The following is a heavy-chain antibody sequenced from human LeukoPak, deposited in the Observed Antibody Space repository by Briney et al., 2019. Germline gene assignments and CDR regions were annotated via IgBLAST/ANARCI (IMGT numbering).Heavy chain of an antibody. CDR2: IYYSGST. D-gene: IGHD6-6*01. CDR3: ARDAVPDY. CDR1: GGSISSGVYY. V-gene: IGHV4-31*03. J-gene: IGHJ4*02. Sequence: PSETLSLTCTVSGGSISSGVYYWSWIRQHPGKGLEWIGYIYYSGSTYYNPSLKSRVTISVDTSKNQFSLKLSPVTAADTAVYYCARDAVPDYWGQGTLVTVSS.